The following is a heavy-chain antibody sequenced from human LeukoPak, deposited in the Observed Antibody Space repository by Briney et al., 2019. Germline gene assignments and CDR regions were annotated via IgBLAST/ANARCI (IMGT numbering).Heavy chain of an antibody. D-gene: IGHD5-18*01. J-gene: IGHJ4*02. CDR2: IKPDGSDK. CDR1: GFTFSGYW. V-gene: IGHV3-7*04. Sequence: GGSLRLSCAASGFTFSGYWMSWVRQAPGKGLEWVANIKPDGSDKYYVDSVKGRFTISRENAKNSLYLHMNGLRAEDTAVYYCARDRIQLWSHDYWGQGTLVTVSS. CDR3: ARDRIQLWSHDY.